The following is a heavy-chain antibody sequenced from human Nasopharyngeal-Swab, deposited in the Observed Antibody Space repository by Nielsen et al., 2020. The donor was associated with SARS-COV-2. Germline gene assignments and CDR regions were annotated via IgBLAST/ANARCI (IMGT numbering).Heavy chain of an antibody. CDR2: IYYNGNT. D-gene: IGHD6-13*01. J-gene: IGHJ4*02. V-gene: IGHV4-39*01. Sequence: SETLSLTCTVSGGSIASHIYYWGWIRQPPGKGLEWIGNIYYNGNTYQNPSLKSRLTISVDKSKNQFSLQLSSVTAADTAVYYCVRSSSWYYFDYWAQGTQVTVSS. CDR3: VRSSSWYYFDY. CDR1: GGSIASHIYY.